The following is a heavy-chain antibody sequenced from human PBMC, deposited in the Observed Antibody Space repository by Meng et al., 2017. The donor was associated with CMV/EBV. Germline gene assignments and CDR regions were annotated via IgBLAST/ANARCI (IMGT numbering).Heavy chain of an antibody. V-gene: IGHV4-59*01. J-gene: IGHJ6*02. CDR3: ARAATIFEYYGMDV. Sequence: GSLRLSCAASGFTFSDYYMSWIRQPPGKGLEWIGYIYYSGSTNYNPSLKSRVTISVDTSKNQFSLKLSSVTAADTAVYYCARAATIFEYYGMDVWGQGTTVTVSS. CDR2: IYYSGST. CDR1: GFTFSDYY. D-gene: IGHD3-3*01.